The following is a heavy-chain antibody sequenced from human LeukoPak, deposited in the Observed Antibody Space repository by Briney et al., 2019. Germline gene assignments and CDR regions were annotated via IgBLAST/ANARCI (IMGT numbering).Heavy chain of an antibody. CDR3: ARDGVAGVYYFDY. Sequence: ASVKVSCKAYGYTFTSYYMHWVRQAPGQRLDWMGIINPSGGSTNYAQKFQGRVTMTRDMSTSTVYMELSSLRSEDTAVYYCARDGVAGVYYFDYWGQGTLVTVSS. D-gene: IGHD6-19*01. J-gene: IGHJ4*02. V-gene: IGHV1-46*01. CDR2: INPSGGST. CDR1: GYTFTSYY.